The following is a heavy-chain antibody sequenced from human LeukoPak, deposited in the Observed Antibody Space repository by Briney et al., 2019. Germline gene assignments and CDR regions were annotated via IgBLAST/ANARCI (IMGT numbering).Heavy chain of an antibody. CDR2: ISDSGRTT. CDR1: GFTFSSYA. CDR3: AKAVGPTRLDFEY. J-gene: IGHJ4*02. V-gene: IGHV3-23*01. Sequence: GESLRLSCAASGFTFSSYAMSWVRQAPGKGLEWVSYISDSGRTTHYPDSVKGRFTISRDNSKNTVYLQMNSLRAEDSAVYYCAKAVGPTRLDFEYWGQGTLVTVSS. D-gene: IGHD1-26*01.